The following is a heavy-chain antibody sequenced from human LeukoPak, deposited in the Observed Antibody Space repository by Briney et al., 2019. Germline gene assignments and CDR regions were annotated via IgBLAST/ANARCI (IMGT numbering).Heavy chain of an antibody. V-gene: IGHV1-2*06. D-gene: IGHD5-18*01. CDR2: INPNSGGT. CDR3: ASALAGGYSYGYGY. CDR1: GYTFTGYY. J-gene: IGHJ4*02. Sequence: ASVKVSCKASGYTFTGYYMHWVRQAPGQGLEWMGRINPNSGGTNYAQKFQGRVTMTRDTSISTAYMELSGLRSDDTAVYYCASALAGGYSYGYGYWGQGTLVTVSS.